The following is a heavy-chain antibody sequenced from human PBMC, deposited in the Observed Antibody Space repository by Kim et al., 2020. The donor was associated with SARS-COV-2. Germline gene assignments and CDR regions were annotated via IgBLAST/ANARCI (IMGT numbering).Heavy chain of an antibody. D-gene: IGHD6-25*01. Sequence: SQKFQGRVTITRDTSASTAYMELSSLRSEDTAVYYCARDPSRGYETMDVWGQGTTVTVSS. V-gene: IGHV1-3*01. J-gene: IGHJ6*02. CDR3: ARDPSRGYETMDV.